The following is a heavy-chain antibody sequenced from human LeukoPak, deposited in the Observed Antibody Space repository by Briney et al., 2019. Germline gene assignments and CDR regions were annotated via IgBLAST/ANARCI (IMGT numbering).Heavy chain of an antibody. CDR2: INQDGTTQ. Sequence: GGSLRLSCVASGFPFSGYWMDWVRQAPGKGMEWVANINQDGTTQYFAPSVKGRCSISRDNAKNSLYLQMNSLRAEDTAVYYCSRSLDYLGQGALVTVSS. J-gene: IGHJ4*02. CDR3: SRSLDY. CDR1: GFPFSGYW. V-gene: IGHV3-7*01.